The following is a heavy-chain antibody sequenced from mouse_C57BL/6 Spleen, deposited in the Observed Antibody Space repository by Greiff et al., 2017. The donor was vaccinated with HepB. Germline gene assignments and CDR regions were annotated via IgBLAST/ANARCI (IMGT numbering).Heavy chain of an antibody. J-gene: IGHJ1*03. D-gene: IGHD1-1*01. V-gene: IGHV2-9-1*01. CDR1: GFSLTSYA. CDR2: IWTGGGT. CDR3: ARNYYGSSYRYFDV. Sequence: VQLVESGPGLVAPSQSLSITCTVSGFSLTSYAISWVRQPPGKGLEWLGVIWTGGGTNYNSALKSRLSISKDNSKSQVFVKMNSLQTDDTARYYCARNYYGSSYRYFDVWGTGTTVTVSS.